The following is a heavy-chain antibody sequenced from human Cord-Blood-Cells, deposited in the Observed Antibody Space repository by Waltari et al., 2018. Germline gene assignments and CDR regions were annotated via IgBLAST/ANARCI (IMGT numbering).Heavy chain of an antibody. V-gene: IGHV4-39*01. J-gene: IGHJ4*02. CDR2: LYYSGST. CDR3: ATPRD. Sequence: QLQLQESGPGLVQPSETLSLPCTFSGGSISSSSYYWGWLRQPPGKGLERIGSLYYSGSTYDHPALQSRVPISVDTSNNQFSLKLSSVTAADTAVYYCATPRDWGQGTLVTVSS. CDR1: GGSISSSSYY.